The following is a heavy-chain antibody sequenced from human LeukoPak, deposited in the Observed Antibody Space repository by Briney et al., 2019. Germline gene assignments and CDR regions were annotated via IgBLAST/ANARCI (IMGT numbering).Heavy chain of an antibody. Sequence: SQTLSLTCTVSGDSISSGDYYWSWIRQPPGKGLEWIGYIYNSGSTYYNPSLKSRVTISVDTSKNQFSLKLSSVTAADTAVYYCARGHYDFWSGYLGAPFAYWGQGTLVTVSS. CDR1: GDSISSGDYY. CDR2: IYNSGST. V-gene: IGHV4-30-4*08. J-gene: IGHJ4*02. D-gene: IGHD3-3*01. CDR3: ARGHYDFWSGYLGAPFAY.